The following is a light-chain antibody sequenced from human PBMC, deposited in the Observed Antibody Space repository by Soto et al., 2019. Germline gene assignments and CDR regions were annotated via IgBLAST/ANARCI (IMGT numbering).Light chain of an antibody. CDR2: DDD. CDR1: NIGSKN. Sequence: SYELTQSPSVSVAPGQTARITCGGNNIGSKNVHWFQQRPGQAPVLVVFDDDDRPSGIPDRFSGSNSGNTATLTISRVEAGDEAHYYCQVWDSSVLHHVFGTGTKVTVL. J-gene: IGLJ1*01. CDR3: QVWDSSVLHHV. V-gene: IGLV3-21*02.